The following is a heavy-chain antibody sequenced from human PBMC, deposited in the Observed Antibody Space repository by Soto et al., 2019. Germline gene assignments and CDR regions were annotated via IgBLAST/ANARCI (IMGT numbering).Heavy chain of an antibody. V-gene: IGHV4-39*01. CDR3: ARGDSGDYLPFDY. CDR1: GGSISSSSYY. Sequence: SETLSLTCTVSGGSISSSSYYWGWIRQPPGKGLEWIGSIYYSGSTYYNPSLKSRVTISVDTSKNQFSLKLSSVTAADTAVYYCARGDSGDYLPFDYWGQGTLVTVSS. D-gene: IGHD7-27*01. CDR2: IYYSGST. J-gene: IGHJ4*02.